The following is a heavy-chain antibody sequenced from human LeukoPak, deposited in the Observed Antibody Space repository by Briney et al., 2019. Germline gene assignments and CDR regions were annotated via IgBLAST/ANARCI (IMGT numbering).Heavy chain of an antibody. D-gene: IGHD3-10*01. J-gene: IGHJ4*02. CDR3: ARELGFGDFDY. V-gene: IGHV4-59*01. CDR2: IYYSGST. CDR1: GGSISSYY. Sequence: SETLSLTCTVSGGSISSYYWSWIRQPPGKGLEWIGYIYYSGSTNYNPSLKSRVTISVDTSKNQFSLKLSSVTAADTAVYYCARELGFGDFDYWGQGTLVTVSS.